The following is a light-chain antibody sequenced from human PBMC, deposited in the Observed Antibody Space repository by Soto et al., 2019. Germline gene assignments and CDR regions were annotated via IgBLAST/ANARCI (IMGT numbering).Light chain of an antibody. CDR1: QGISNY. J-gene: IGKJ5*01. V-gene: IGKV1-27*01. CDR3: QKYNSAPIT. Sequence: DIRMTQSPSSLSASVGDRVTITCRASQGISNYLAWYQQKPGKVPKLLIYAASTLQSGVPSRFSGSGSGTDFTLTISSLQPEDVATYYCQKYNSAPITLGQGTRLEIK. CDR2: AAS.